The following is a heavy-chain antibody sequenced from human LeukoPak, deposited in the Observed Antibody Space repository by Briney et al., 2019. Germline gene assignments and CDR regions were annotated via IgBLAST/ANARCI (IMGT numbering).Heavy chain of an antibody. D-gene: IGHD3-3*01. CDR1: GDSW. CDR3: ARGDGVVMNY. CDR2: IKTDGSST. V-gene: IGHV3-74*01. Sequence: TGGSLRLSCEGSGDSWMHWVRQVPGKGLVWVSRIKTDGSSTSYADFVKGRFTISRDNAENTLYLQMNSLRAEDTAVYYCARGDGVVMNYWGQGTLVTVSS. J-gene: IGHJ4*02.